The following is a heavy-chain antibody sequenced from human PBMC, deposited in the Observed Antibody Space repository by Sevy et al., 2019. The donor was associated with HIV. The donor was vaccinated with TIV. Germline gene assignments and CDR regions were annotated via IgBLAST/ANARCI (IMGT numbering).Heavy chain of an antibody. Sequence: GSLRLSCAASGFTFSSYGMHWVRQAPGKGLEWVAVISYDGSNKYYADSVKGRFTISRDNSKNTLYLQMNSLRAEDTAVYYCAKDGRYFDWSLYYFDYWGQGTLVTVSS. V-gene: IGHV3-30*18. D-gene: IGHD3-9*01. CDR2: ISYDGSNK. CDR1: GFTFSSYG. J-gene: IGHJ4*02. CDR3: AKDGRYFDWSLYYFDY.